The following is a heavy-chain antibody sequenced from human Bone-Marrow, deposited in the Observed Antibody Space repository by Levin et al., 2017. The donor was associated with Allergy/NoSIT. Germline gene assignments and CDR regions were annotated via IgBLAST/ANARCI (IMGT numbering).Heavy chain of an antibody. J-gene: IGHJ3*02. CDR1: GFTFSIYS. D-gene: IGHD2-8*02. V-gene: IGHV3-21*01. CDR3: ARGIIGDVRVAHKEAFDI. Sequence: GESLKISCTASGFTFSIYSINWVRQAPGKGLEWVSSISSSGSDMYYVDSVKGRFTISRDNAKNSLTLQMNSLRAEDTAVYYCARGIIGDVRVAHKEAFDIWGQGTMVTVYS. CDR2: ISSSGSDM.